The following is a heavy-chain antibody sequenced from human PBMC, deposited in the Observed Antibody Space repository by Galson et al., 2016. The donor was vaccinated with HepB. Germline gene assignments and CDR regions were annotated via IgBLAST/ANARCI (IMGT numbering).Heavy chain of an antibody. J-gene: IGHJ4*02. CDR2: IFISGNT. Sequence: TLSLTCTVSGGSISSDSYSWSWVRQPAVNGLEWIGRIFISGNTNYNPSLRSRVTISVDTSKNQFSLKLSSVTAADTAVYYCAREGTGAAGHFGYWGQGALVTVSS. CDR1: GGSISSDSYS. V-gene: IGHV4-61*02. D-gene: IGHD6-13*01. CDR3: AREGTGAAGHFGY.